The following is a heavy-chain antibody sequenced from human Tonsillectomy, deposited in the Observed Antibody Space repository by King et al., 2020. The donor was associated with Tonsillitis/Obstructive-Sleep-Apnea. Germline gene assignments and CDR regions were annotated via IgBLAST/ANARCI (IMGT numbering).Heavy chain of an antibody. D-gene: IGHD6-6*01. V-gene: IGHV3-21*01. J-gene: IGHJ3*02. CDR2: ISSSSSYI. CDR3: ARAGISSSSTNAFDI. Sequence: VQLVESGGGLVKPGGSLRLSCAASGFTFSCYSMNWVRQAPGKGLEWVSSISSSSSYIYYADSVKGRFTISRDNAKNSLYLQMNSLRAEDTAVYYCARAGISSSSTNAFDIWGQGTMVTVSS. CDR1: GFTFSCYS.